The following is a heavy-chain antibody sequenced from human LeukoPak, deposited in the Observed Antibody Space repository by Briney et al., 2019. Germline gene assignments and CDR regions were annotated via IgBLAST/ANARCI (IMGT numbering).Heavy chain of an antibody. J-gene: IGHJ6*03. Sequence: PGGSLRLSCAASGFTFSSYWMSWVRQAPGKGLEWVANIKQDGSEKYYVDSVKGRFTISRDNAKNSLYLQMNSLRAEDTAVYYCARIVAANYSQNMDVWGKGTTVTVSS. V-gene: IGHV3-7*01. CDR2: IKQDGSEK. D-gene: IGHD6-13*01. CDR1: GFTFSSYW. CDR3: ARIVAANYSQNMDV.